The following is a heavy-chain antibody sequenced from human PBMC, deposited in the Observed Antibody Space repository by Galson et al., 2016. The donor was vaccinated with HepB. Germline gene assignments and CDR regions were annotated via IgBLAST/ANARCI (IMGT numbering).Heavy chain of an antibody. D-gene: IGHD3-16*01. CDR1: GDSVASNRAA. Sequence: CAISGDSVASNRAAWNWIRQSPSGGLEWLGRTYYRSKWYYDYAVSVKSRITINPDTSKNQFSLQLNSVTPEDTAVYYCARGNMGGAMDYYYYGMDVWGQGTTVTVSS. J-gene: IGHJ6*02. CDR3: ARGNMGGAMDYYYYGMDV. V-gene: IGHV6-1*01. CDR2: TYYRSKWYY.